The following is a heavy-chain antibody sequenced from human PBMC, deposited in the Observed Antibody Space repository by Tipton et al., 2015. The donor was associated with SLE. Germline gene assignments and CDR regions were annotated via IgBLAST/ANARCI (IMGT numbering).Heavy chain of an antibody. V-gene: IGHV4-38-2*02. D-gene: IGHD4-17*01. J-gene: IGHJ2*01. Sequence: TLSLTCDVSGYSISSGYYWGWIRQPPGKGLEWIGSIYHSGSTYYNPSLKSRVTISVDMSKNQFSLKLSSVTAADTAVYYCARDYGDYGYFDLWGRGTLVTVSS. CDR2: IYHSGST. CDR3: ARDYGDYGYFDL. CDR1: GYSISSGYY.